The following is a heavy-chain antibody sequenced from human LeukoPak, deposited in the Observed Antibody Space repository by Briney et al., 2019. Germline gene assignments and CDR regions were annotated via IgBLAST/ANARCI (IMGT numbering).Heavy chain of an antibody. Sequence: GGSLRLSCAASGFTFNRYGMNWVRQAPGKGLQWVSGISGSGTNTYYADSLKGRFTISRDNSNNTLYLQMNSLRADDTAVYFCAYRDAFDIWGLGTMVTVSS. J-gene: IGHJ3*02. CDR3: AYRDAFDI. CDR1: GFTFNRYG. CDR2: ISGSGTNT. V-gene: IGHV3-23*01. D-gene: IGHD4-11*01.